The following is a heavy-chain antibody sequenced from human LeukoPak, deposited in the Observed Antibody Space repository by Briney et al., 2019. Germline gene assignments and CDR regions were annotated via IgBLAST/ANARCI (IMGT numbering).Heavy chain of an antibody. V-gene: IGHV1-69*04. CDR3: ARAIKDIVVVVAATPDDAFDI. Sequence: SVKVSCKASGGTFSSYAISWVRQAPGQGLEWMGRIIPILGIANYAQKFQGRVTITADKSTSTACMELSSLRSEDTAVYYCARAIKDIVVVVAATPDDAFDIWGQGTMVTVSS. CDR1: GGTFSSYA. J-gene: IGHJ3*02. D-gene: IGHD2-15*01. CDR2: IIPILGIA.